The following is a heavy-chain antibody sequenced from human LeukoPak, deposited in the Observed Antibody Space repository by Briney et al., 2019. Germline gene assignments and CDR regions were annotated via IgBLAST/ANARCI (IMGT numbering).Heavy chain of an antibody. CDR1: GGSINSYY. D-gene: IGHD3-10*01. CDR3: ARQTYYASGSYSFLDY. V-gene: IGHV4-59*01. CDR2: IYYSGST. Sequence: PSETLSLTCSVSGGSINSYYWNWIRQPPVKGLEWIGYIYYSGSTNYNPSLKSRVTMSLDTSKNQFSLKLSSVTAADTAVYYCARQTYYASGSYSFLDYWGQGTLVTVSS. J-gene: IGHJ4*02.